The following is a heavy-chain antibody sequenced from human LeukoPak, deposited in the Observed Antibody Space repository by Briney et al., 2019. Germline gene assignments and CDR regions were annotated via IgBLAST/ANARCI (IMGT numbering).Heavy chain of an antibody. CDR3: ARGTDVQLWSMGAFDY. Sequence: SETLSLTCTVSGGSISGSSYYWGWIRQPPGKGLEWIGSIYYSGSTYYNPSLKSRVTISVDTSKNQFSLKLSSVTAADTAVYYCARGTDVQLWSMGAFDYWGQGTLVTVSS. CDR1: GGSISGSSYY. D-gene: IGHD5-18*01. V-gene: IGHV4-39*07. J-gene: IGHJ4*02. CDR2: IYYSGST.